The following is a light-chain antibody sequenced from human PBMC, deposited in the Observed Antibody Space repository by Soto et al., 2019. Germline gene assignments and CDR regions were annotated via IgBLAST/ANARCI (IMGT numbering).Light chain of an antibody. V-gene: IGKV1-33*01. Sequence: DIQLTQSPSSLSASVGDRITITCQASQDISNFLNWYQQRPGKAPKLLIDDASNLATGVPSRFSGSGSGTDFSLTISSLQPEDFATYYCQQYDKMPLTFGGGTKVEVK. CDR3: QQYDKMPLT. J-gene: IGKJ4*01. CDR2: DAS. CDR1: QDISNF.